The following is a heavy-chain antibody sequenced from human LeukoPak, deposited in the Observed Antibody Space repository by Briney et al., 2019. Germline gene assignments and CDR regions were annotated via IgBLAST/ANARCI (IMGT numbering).Heavy chain of an antibody. Sequence: PSQTLSLTCAASGGSISSGGYSWSWIRQPPGKGLEWIGYIYHSGSTYYNPSLKSRVTISVDRSKNQFSLKLSSVTAADTAVYYCARQAYYDILTGYGVFDPWGQGTLVTVFS. CDR3: ARQAYYDILTGYGVFDP. J-gene: IGHJ5*02. V-gene: IGHV4-30-2*01. CDR2: IYHSGST. CDR1: GGSISSGGYS. D-gene: IGHD3-9*01.